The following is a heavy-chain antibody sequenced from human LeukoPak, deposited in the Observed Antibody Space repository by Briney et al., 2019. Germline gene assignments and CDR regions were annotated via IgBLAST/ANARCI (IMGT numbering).Heavy chain of an antibody. CDR3: ATRGFWSGYFYFDY. CDR1: GGSFSGYY. V-gene: IGHV4-34*01. J-gene: IGHJ4*02. Sequence: PSETLSLTCAVYGGSFSGYYWSWIRQPPGKGLEWIGEINHSGSTNYNPSLKSRVTISVDTSKNQFSLKLSSVTAADTAVYYCATRGFWSGYFYFDYWGQGTLVTVSS. D-gene: IGHD3-3*01. CDR2: INHSGST.